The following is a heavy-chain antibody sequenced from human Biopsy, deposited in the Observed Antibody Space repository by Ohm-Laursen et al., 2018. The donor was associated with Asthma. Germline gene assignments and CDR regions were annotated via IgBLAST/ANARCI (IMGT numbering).Heavy chain of an antibody. V-gene: IGHV1-18*01. J-gene: IGHJ6*04. D-gene: IGHD3-10*01. Sequence: SVKVSCKTSGYTFNSAGITWVRQAPGQGLEWMGWISVYNGNTKVAQKLQDRVTMTTDTSTSTAYMELRSLRSDDTAVYFCARAVDYSHYYGIDVWGKGTTVTVSP. CDR2: ISVYNGNT. CDR1: GYTFNSAG. CDR3: ARAVDYSHYYGIDV.